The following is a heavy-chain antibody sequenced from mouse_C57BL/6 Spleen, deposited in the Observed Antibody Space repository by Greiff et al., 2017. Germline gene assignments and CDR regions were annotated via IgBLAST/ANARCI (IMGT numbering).Heavy chain of an antibody. CDR1: GFTFSSYA. V-gene: IGHV5-4*01. J-gene: IGHJ1*03. Sequence: EVQRVESGGGLVKPGGSLKLSCAASGFTFSSYAMSWVRQTPEKRLEWVATISDGGSYTYYPDNVKGRFTISRDNAKNNLYLQMSHLKSEDTAMYYCAREGRLEDDGYYRWYFDVWGTGTTVTVSS. CDR2: ISDGGSYT. CDR3: AREGRLEDDGYYRWYFDV. D-gene: IGHD2-3*01.